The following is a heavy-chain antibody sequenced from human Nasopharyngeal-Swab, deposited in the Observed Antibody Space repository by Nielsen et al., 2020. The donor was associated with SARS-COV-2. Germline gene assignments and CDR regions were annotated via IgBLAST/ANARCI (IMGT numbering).Heavy chain of an antibody. CDR3: ARDKGLRDYVWGSDRSSYYYYNGMDV. Sequence: GGSLRLSCAASGFTFTSYSMNWVRQAPGKGLEWVSYISSSSGTIYYADSVKGRFTISRDNAKNSLYLQMNSLRDEDTAVYYCARDKGLRDYVWGSDRSSYYYYNGMDVWGQGTTVTVSS. V-gene: IGHV3-48*02. CDR2: ISSSSGTI. J-gene: IGHJ6*02. D-gene: IGHD3-16*02. CDR1: GFTFTSYS.